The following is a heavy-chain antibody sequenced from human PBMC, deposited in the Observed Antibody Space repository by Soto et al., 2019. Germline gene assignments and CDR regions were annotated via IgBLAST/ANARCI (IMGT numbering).Heavy chain of an antibody. J-gene: IGHJ4*02. D-gene: IGHD6-25*01. CDR1: GFTFSSYS. CDR3: ARGETAQRPRDYFDY. Sequence: EVQLVESGGGLVKPGGSLRLSCTASGFTFSSYSMHWARQAPGKGLEWVSSINPTGTYMYSADSVKGRFTISRDNSKKSLYLQMNSLRAEDTAVYYCARGETAQRPRDYFDYWGPGTLVTVSS. V-gene: IGHV3-21*01. CDR2: INPTGTYM.